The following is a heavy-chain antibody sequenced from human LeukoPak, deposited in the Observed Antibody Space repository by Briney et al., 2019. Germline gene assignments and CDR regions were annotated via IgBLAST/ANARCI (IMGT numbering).Heavy chain of an antibody. CDR2: IYYSGST. Sequence: PSETLSLTCTVSGGSISSYYWSWIRQPPGKGLEWIGYIYYSGSTNYNPSLKSRVTISVDTSKNQFSLKLSSVTAADTAVYYCARGRQQLVRGDAFDIWGQGTMVTVSS. J-gene: IGHJ3*02. CDR3: ARGRQQLVRGDAFDI. D-gene: IGHD6-13*01. CDR1: GGSISSYY. V-gene: IGHV4-59*01.